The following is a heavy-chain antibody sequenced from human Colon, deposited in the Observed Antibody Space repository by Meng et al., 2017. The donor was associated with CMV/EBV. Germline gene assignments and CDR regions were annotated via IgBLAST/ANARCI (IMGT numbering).Heavy chain of an antibody. V-gene: IGHV3-74*03. CDR2: IKRDGSKT. CDR3: TGEAGSSTSIDY. D-gene: IGHD6-6*01. J-gene: IGHJ4*02. CDR1: GFTFSYYW. Sequence: GESLKISCAASGFTFSYYWMHWVRQVPGKGLVWVSRIKRDGSKTEYAESVRGRFTISRDNTKDTLFLEMNTLRVEDTTVYYCTGEAGSSTSIDYWGQGTLVTVSS.